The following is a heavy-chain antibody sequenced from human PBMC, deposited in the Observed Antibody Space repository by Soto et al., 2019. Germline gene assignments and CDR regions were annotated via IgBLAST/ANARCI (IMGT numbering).Heavy chain of an antibody. CDR2: IYYSGST. Sequence: QLQLQESGPGLVKPSETLSLTCTVSGGSITSSSYYWGWIRQPPGKGLEWIGSIYYSGSTYYNPSLKHRVTLSVDTSKNQFSLKLRSVTAADTAVYYCATLPHYGETYYWGQGTLVTVSS. CDR1: GGSITSSSYY. V-gene: IGHV4-39*01. D-gene: IGHD4-17*01. CDR3: ATLPHYGETYY. J-gene: IGHJ4*02.